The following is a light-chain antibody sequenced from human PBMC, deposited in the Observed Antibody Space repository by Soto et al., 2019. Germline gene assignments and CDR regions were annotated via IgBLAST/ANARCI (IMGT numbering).Light chain of an antibody. CDR1: QDIGIY. Sequence: DIQMTQSPSTLSASVGDIVTITCGASQDIGIYLAWYQQKPGKAPNLLIYAASSLQRGVPSRFSGSGSGTDFTLTIRSLQPEDFATYHCQQLSSYPVTFGQETKVDIK. V-gene: IGKV1-9*01. CDR3: QQLSSYPVT. CDR2: AAS. J-gene: IGKJ1*01.